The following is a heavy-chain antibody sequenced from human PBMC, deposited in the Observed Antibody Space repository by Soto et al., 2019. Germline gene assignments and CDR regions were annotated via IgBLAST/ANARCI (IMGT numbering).Heavy chain of an antibody. J-gene: IGHJ6*02. CDR1: GYTFTSYG. Sequence: QVQLVQSGAEVKKPGASVKVSCKASGYTFTSYGISWVRQAPGQGLEWMGWISAYNGNTNYAQKLQGRVTMTTDTYTSTAYMELRSLRSDDTDVYYCARDGSTVTTGRNYYYGMDVWGQGTTVTVSS. CDR2: ISAYNGNT. V-gene: IGHV1-18*01. D-gene: IGHD4-17*01. CDR3: ARDGSTVTTGRNYYYGMDV.